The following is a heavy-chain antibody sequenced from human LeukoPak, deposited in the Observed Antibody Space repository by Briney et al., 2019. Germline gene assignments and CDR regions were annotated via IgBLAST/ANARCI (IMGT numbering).Heavy chain of an antibody. D-gene: IGHD2-15*01. J-gene: IGHJ5*02. V-gene: IGHV3-23*01. Sequence: GRSLRLSCPVSGLTFSTYSISWARQAPAKWLEWVSAASDNGGSTYYANSVRGRFTISRDNSKNTLYLQMNSLRAEDTAIYYCAREVADIIRWFDPWGQGTLVTVSS. CDR1: GLTFSTYS. CDR3: AREVADIIRWFDP. CDR2: ASDNGGST.